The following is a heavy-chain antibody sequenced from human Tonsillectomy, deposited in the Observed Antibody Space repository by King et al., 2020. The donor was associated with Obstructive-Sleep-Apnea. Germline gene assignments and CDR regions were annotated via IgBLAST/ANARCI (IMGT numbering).Heavy chain of an antibody. D-gene: IGHD2-15*01. V-gene: IGHV3-21*01. CDR1: GFTFSSHT. Sequence: VQLVESGGGLVKPGGSLRLSCAASGFTFSSHTMNWVRQAPGKGLEWVSSISSSSSYIYYADSVRGRFTISRDNAKNSLYLQMNSLRAEDTAVYYCAREIGYCSGGRCYRFGLDVWGQGTTVTVSS. J-gene: IGHJ6*02. CDR3: AREIGYCSGGRCYRFGLDV. CDR2: ISSSSSYI.